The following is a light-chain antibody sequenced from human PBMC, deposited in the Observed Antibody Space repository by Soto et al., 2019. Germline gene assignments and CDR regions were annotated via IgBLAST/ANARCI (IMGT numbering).Light chain of an antibody. J-gene: IGKJ1*01. V-gene: IGKV3-15*01. CDR3: QQYNNWPSWT. CDR1: QSVSSN. CDR2: GAS. Sequence: EIVMTQSPATLSVSPGERATLSCRASQSVSSNLAWHQQKPGQAPRLLIYGASTRATGIPARFSGSGSGTEFTLTISSLQSEDFAVYSCQQYNNWPSWTFGQGTKVDIK.